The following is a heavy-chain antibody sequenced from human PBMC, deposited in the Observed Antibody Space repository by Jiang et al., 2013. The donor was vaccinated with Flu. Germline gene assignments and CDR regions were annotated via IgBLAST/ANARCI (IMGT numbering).Heavy chain of an antibody. CDR3: AKVHGTKFSYYYGMDV. J-gene: IGHJ6*02. V-gene: IGHV3-NL1*01. Sequence: VQLVESGGGVVQPGRSLRLSCAASGFTFSSYGMHWVRQAPGKGLVWVSRINSDGSTTNYADSEKGRFTISRDNAKNTLYLQMNSLRAEDTAVYYCAKVHGTKFSYYYGMDVWGQGTTVTVSS. CDR2: INSDGSTT. D-gene: IGHD3-10*02. CDR1: GFTFSSYG.